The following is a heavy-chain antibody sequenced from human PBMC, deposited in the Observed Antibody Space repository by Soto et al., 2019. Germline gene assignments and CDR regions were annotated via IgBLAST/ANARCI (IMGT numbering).Heavy chain of an antibody. CDR1: GGSIRNVY. D-gene: IGHD2-15*01. Sequence: SETLSLTCSVSGGSIRNVYWSWIRQSPGKGLEWIGFIFHSGNAECNPSLQSRASMSIDTSKNQFSLSLESVTAADTAVYFCARAHAPTLPFDFWGQGTLVTVSS. V-gene: IGHV4-59*01. J-gene: IGHJ4*02. CDR2: IFHSGNA. CDR3: ARAHAPTLPFDF.